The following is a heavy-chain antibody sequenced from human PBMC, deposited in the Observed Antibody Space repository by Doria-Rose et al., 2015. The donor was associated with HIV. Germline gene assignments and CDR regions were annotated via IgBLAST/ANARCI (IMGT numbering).Heavy chain of an antibody. CDR2: IIPILDIV. V-gene: IGHV1-69*02. D-gene: IGHD1-26*01. J-gene: IGHJ4*02. Sequence: APGQGLEWMGRIIPILDIVNYALRFQGRVTITADESTSTAYMELSSLRSEDTAIYYCASQWERSSFDYWGQGTLVTVSS. CDR3: ASQWERSSFDY.